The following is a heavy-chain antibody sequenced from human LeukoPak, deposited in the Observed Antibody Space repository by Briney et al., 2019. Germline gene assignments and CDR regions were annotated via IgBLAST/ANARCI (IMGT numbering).Heavy chain of an antibody. CDR3: AKDRMDYYDSSAYPDY. D-gene: IGHD3-22*01. Sequence: GGSLRLSCAASGFTFSSYGMHWVRQAPGKGLGWVAFIRYDRSNKYYADSVKGRFTISRDNSKNTLYLQMNSLRTEDTAVYYCAKDRMDYYDSSAYPDYWGQGTLVTVSS. CDR1: GFTFSSYG. J-gene: IGHJ4*02. V-gene: IGHV3-30*02. CDR2: IRYDRSNK.